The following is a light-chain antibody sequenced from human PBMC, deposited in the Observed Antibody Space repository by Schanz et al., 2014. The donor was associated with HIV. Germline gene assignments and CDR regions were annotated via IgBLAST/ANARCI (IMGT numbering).Light chain of an antibody. CDR3: SSYTSSSTWV. Sequence: QSALTQPPSASGSPGQSVTISCTGTSSDVGGYNYVSWYQQHPGKAPKLMIYEGSKRPSGVPDRFSGSKSGNTASLTISGLQAEDEADYYCSSYTSSSTWVFGGGTKLTVL. V-gene: IGLV2-8*01. CDR1: SSDVGGYNY. J-gene: IGLJ3*02. CDR2: EGS.